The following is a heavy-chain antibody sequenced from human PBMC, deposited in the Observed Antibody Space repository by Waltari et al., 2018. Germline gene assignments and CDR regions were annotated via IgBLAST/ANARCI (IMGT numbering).Heavy chain of an antibody. V-gene: IGHV3-23*01. J-gene: IGHJ4*02. CDR2: ISDSGVST. CDR1: GFNFISYA. CDR3: ARHLYSIDYLELAK. Sequence: EEHLLESGGGLAQPGGSLRLSCAASGFNFISYAMSWVRQAPGKGLGWVSGISDSGVSTKYADSVKGRFTGSRDNSKNTVFLHLNSLRAEDTAIYYCARHLYSIDYLELAKWGQGTLVTVSS. D-gene: IGHD3-22*01.